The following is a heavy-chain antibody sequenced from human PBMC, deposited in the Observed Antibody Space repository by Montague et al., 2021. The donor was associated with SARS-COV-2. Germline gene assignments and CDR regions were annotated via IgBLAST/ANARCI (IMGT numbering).Heavy chain of an antibody. Sequence: SLRLSCAASGFTFSSYSMNWVRQAPGKGLEWVSSISSSSSYIYYADSVKGRFTISRDNAKNSLYLQMNSLRAEDTAVYYCARDGVCDILTGYWTYWGQGTLVAVSS. CDR3: ARDGVCDILTGYWTY. D-gene: IGHD3-9*01. J-gene: IGHJ4*02. CDR2: ISSSSSYI. CDR1: GFTFSSYS. V-gene: IGHV3-21*01.